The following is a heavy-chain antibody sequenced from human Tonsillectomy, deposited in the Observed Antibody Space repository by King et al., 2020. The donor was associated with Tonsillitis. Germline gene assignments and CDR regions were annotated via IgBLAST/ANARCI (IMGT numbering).Heavy chain of an antibody. Sequence: VQLQQWGAGLLKPSDTLSLTCAVYGGPFSDYYWGWIRQPPVKGLEWIGQINHSGNTNYNPSLKSRVTMSVDTSKNQVSVRLSSVTAADTAVYYCARVSGSYGGGFDSWGQGTLVTVSS. CDR1: GGPFSDYY. CDR3: ARVSGSYGGGFDS. CDR2: INHSGNT. V-gene: IGHV4-34*01. J-gene: IGHJ4*02. D-gene: IGHD1-26*01.